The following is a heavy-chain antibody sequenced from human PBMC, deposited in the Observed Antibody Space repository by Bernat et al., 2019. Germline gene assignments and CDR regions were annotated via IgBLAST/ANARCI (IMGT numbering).Heavy chain of an antibody. V-gene: IGHV3-21*01. D-gene: IGHD3-3*01. J-gene: IGHJ3*02. CDR3: ARERFLESAYAFDI. Sequence: EVQLVESGGGLVKPGGSLRLSCAASGFTFSSYSVNWVRQAPGKGLEWVSSISSGSGYIYYADSVEGRFTISRDNAKNSLYLQMNSLRAEDTAVYYCARERFLESAYAFDIWGQGTMVTVSS. CDR1: GFTFSSYS. CDR2: ISSGSGYI.